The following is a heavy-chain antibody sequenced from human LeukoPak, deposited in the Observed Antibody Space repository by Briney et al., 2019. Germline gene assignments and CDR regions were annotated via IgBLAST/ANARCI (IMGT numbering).Heavy chain of an antibody. CDR3: ARHRLSSYTYMDV. Sequence: GESLKISCKGSGYSFTSYWIGWVRQMPGKGLEWMGIIYPGDSDTRYSPSFQGQVTISADKSISTAYLQWSSLKASDTAMYYCARHRLSSYTYMDVWGEGTTVTISS. CDR2: IYPGDSDT. V-gene: IGHV5-51*01. CDR1: GYSFTSYW. D-gene: IGHD5-12*01. J-gene: IGHJ6*03.